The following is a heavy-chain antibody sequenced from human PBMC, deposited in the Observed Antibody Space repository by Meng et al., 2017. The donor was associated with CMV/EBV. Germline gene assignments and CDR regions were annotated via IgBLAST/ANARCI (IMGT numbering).Heavy chain of an antibody. CDR1: GFTFSSYA. V-gene: IGHV3-30-3*01. D-gene: IGHD2-2*02. CDR3: ARSYCSSTSCYRAGDYYYGMDV. Sequence: GESLKISCAASGFTFSSYAMHWVRQAPGKGLEWVAVISYDGSNKYYADSVKRRFTISRDNSKNTLYLQMNSLRAEDTAVYYCARSYCSSTSCYRAGDYYYGMDVWGQGTTVTVSS. CDR2: ISYDGSNK. J-gene: IGHJ6*02.